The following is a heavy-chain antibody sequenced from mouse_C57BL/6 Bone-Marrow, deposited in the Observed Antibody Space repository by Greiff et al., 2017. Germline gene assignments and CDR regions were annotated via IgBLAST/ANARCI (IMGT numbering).Heavy chain of an antibody. V-gene: IGHV5-6*01. D-gene: IGHD1-1*01. Sequence: EVQLVESGGDLVKPGGSLKLSCAASGFTFSSYGMSWVRQTPDKRLEWVATISSGGSYTYYPDSVKGRFTISRDNAKNTLYLQMSSLKSEDTAMYYCASLSTVVAYYYAMDYWGQGTSVTVSS. J-gene: IGHJ4*01. CDR1: GFTFSSYG. CDR3: ASLSTVVAYYYAMDY. CDR2: ISSGGSYT.